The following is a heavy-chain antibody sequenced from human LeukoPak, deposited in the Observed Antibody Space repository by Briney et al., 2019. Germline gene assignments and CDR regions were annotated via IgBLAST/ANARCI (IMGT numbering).Heavy chain of an antibody. V-gene: IGHV3-23*01. Sequence: PGGSLRLSCAASGFTFSSYGMSWVRQAPGKGLEWVSAISGSGGSTYYADSVKGRFTISRDNSKNTLYLQMNSLRAEDTAVYYCAKEVVLGYGGRRGTVDYWGQGTLVTVSS. CDR3: AKEVVLGYGGRRGTVDY. CDR2: ISGSGGST. CDR1: GFTFSSYG. J-gene: IGHJ4*02. D-gene: IGHD4-23*01.